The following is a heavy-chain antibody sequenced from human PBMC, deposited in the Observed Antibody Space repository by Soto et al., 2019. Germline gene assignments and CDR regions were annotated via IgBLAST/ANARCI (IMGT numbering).Heavy chain of an antibody. CDR1: GGSFSGYY. Sequence: QVQLQQWGAGLLKPSETLSLTCAVYGGSFSGYYWSWIRQPPGKGLEWIGEINHSGSTNYNPSLKSRAIISVATSKNQFSLNLSSVTAADTAVYYCARGVRQLYGMDVWGQGTTVTVSS. CDR2: INHSGST. V-gene: IGHV4-34*01. J-gene: IGHJ6*02. CDR3: ARGVRQLYGMDV. D-gene: IGHD6-13*01.